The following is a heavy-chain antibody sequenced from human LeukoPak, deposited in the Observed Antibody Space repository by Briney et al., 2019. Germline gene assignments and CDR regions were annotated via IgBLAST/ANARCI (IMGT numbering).Heavy chain of an antibody. CDR2: IYYSGST. V-gene: IGHV4-59*01. CDR1: GGSISSYY. CDR3: ARAVLHYDILTGYYPGYYFDY. J-gene: IGHJ4*02. D-gene: IGHD3-9*01. Sequence: PSETLSLTCTVSGGSISSYYWSWIRQPPGKGLEWIGYIYYSGSTNYNPSLTSRVTISVDTSKNQFSLKLSSVTAADPAVFYFARAVLHYDILTGYYPGYYFDYWGQGTLVTVSS.